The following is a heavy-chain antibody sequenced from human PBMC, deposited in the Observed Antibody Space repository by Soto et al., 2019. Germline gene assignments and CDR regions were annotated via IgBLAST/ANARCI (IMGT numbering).Heavy chain of an antibody. CDR3: VREDDGGDREYYGLDV. CDR2: VHYSGSI. CDR1: GGSISYEYYH. J-gene: IGHJ6*02. Sequence: QAQLQQSGPGLVKPSQTLSLTCTVSGGSISYEYYHWTWIRQSPGKALEWIGYVHYSGSIMYNPSFKSRVTISVDTSKNQFSLHLSSVTAADTAVYFCVREDDGGDREYYGLDVWGQGTTVTVSS. V-gene: IGHV4-30-4*08. D-gene: IGHD3-16*01.